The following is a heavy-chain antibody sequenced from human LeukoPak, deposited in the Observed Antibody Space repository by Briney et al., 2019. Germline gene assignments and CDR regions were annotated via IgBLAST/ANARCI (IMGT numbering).Heavy chain of an antibody. D-gene: IGHD5-12*01. CDR1: GFTFNSYA. Sequence: GGSLRLSCAASGFTFNSYAMSWVCQAPGKGLEWVSGISGSGGNTYYADSVKGRFTISRDNSRNTLYLQMNSLTAEDTALYYCAKSRGYSNTSPFDYWGQGTLVAVSS. CDR2: ISGSGGNT. V-gene: IGHV3-23*01. CDR3: AKSRGYSNTSPFDY. J-gene: IGHJ4*02.